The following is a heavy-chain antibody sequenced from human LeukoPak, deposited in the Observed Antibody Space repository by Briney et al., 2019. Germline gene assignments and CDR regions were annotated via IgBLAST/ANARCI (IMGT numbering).Heavy chain of an antibody. CDR1: GGSISSYY. CDR2: IYYSGST. J-gene: IGHJ4*02. CDR3: ARRRVDGYTDY. Sequence: SETLSLICTVSGGSISSYYWGWIRQPPGKGLEWIGYIYYSGSTNYNPSLKSRVTISVDMSKNQFSLKLTSVTAADTAVYYCARRRVDGYTDYWGQGTLVTVSS. D-gene: IGHD5-24*01. V-gene: IGHV4-59*08.